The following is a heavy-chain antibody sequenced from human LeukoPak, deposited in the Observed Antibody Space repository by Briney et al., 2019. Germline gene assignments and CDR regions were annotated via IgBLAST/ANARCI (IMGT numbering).Heavy chain of an antibody. Sequence: GSSATLSCEASGFTFTSFGMHWVRQAPGQGLEWVAVIWSNASNKYYVDSVKGRFTITRDTSMNTLYLQLNRLRDDDTAVYYCVRGLGVSRFNCLDPWGQGSLVIVCS. D-gene: IGHD6-13*01. CDR3: VRGLGVSRFNCLDP. V-gene: IGHV3-33*01. CDR2: IWSNASNK. CDR1: GFTFTSFG. J-gene: IGHJ5*02.